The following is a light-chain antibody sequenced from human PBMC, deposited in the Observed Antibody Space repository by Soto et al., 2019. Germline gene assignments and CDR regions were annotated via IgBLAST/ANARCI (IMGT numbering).Light chain of an antibody. Sequence: DIVMIQSPDSLAVSLGERATINCKSSQSVLYSSNNKNYLAWYQQKPGQPPKLLIYWASTRESGVPDRFSGSGSGTDFTLTISSLQAEDVAVYYCQQYYSTPRTFGPGTKVDIK. V-gene: IGKV4-1*01. CDR2: WAS. J-gene: IGKJ3*01. CDR3: QQYYSTPRT. CDR1: QSVLYSSNNKNY.